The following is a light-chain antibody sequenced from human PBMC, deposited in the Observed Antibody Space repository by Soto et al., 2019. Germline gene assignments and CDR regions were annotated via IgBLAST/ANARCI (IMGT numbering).Light chain of an antibody. J-gene: IGKJ5*01. Sequence: EIVLTQSPATLSVSPGERATLSCRASQSISSYLAWYQHKPGQAPRLLIFDTSNRATGIPARFSGSGSGTDFTRTISSLEPEDFAVYYCQQRSNWPHTFGQGTRLEIK. CDR3: QQRSNWPHT. CDR1: QSISSY. V-gene: IGKV3-11*01. CDR2: DTS.